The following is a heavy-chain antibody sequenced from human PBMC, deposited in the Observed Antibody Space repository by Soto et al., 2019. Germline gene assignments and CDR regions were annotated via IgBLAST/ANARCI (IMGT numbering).Heavy chain of an antibody. CDR2: IKDDGREK. D-gene: IGHD1-7*01. Sequence: GGSLRLSCAASGFTFSSYWMSWVRQAPGKGLEWVANIKDDGREKYYVDSVKGRFTISRDNAKNSLYLQMSSLRAEDTAVYYCARERSSYYFDYWGQGAQVTVSS. CDR3: ARERSSYYFDY. V-gene: IGHV3-7*01. J-gene: IGHJ4*02. CDR1: GFTFSSYW.